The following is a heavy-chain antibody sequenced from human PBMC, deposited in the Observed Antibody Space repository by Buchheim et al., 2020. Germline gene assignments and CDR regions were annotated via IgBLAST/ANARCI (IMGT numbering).Heavy chain of an antibody. V-gene: IGHV3-74*01. D-gene: IGHD2-15*01. CDR2: INTDGRST. J-gene: IGHJ6*02. CDR3: ARGRDCGGGSCNGYHYYGLDV. Sequence: EEQLVQSGGGLVQPGGSLRLSCAASGFTFSRSWMHWVRQAPGKGLVWVARINTDGRSTNYADSVEGRFTVSRDNARNTVHLQMNSLRAEDTAVYYCARGRDCGGGSCNGYHYYGLDVWGQGTT. CDR1: GFTFSRSW.